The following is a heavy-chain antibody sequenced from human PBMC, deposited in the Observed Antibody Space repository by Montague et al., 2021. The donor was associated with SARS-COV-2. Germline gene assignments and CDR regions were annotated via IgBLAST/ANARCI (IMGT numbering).Heavy chain of an antibody. CDR3: ARDGADYSFAYYHEMDV. CDR1: GASVRTYC. V-gene: IGHV4-4*07. J-gene: IGHJ6*02. CDR2: LYTSGST. D-gene: IGHD5-12*01. Sequence: SETLSLTCTVSGASVRTYCWSWIRQSAGKKLEWMGSLYTSGSTYYNPSFTRRVTMSLDTSKNLFSLNLSSMSAADTAVYYCARDGADYSFAYYHEMDVWGQGIAVTVSS.